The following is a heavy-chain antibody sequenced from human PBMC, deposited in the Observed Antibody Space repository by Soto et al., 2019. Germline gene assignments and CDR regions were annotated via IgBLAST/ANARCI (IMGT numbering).Heavy chain of an antibody. D-gene: IGHD6-25*01. CDR1: GGTFTNYV. V-gene: IGHV1-69*01. J-gene: IGHJ5*02. Sequence: QVQLVQSGAEVRKPGSSVKVSCKISGGTFTNYVISWLRQAPGQGLEWMGGLIPIFGAANLAQKFQVRVTIPADESTCTVKMELSSLTSEDTAVYYCARGRSAPNFDPWGQGTLVTVSS. CDR3: ARGRSAPNFDP. CDR2: LIPIFGAA.